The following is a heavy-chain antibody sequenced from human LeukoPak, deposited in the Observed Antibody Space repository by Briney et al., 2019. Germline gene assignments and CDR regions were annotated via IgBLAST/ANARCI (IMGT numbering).Heavy chain of an antibody. CDR1: GFSFSRHG. V-gene: IGHV3-23*01. Sequence: GGSLRLSCAGSGFSFSRHGMNWVRQSPEKGLEWVSAIGASDGYTYHADSVKGRFTMSRDISRNTVYLQMNSLRVDDTAVYFCARAPVVSCRGAFCYPLDYWGHGILITVSS. CDR3: ARAPVVSCRGAFCYPLDY. D-gene: IGHD2-15*01. CDR2: IGASDGYT. J-gene: IGHJ4*01.